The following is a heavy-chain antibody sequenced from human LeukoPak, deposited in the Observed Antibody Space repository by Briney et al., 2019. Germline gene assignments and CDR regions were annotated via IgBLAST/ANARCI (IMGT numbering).Heavy chain of an antibody. CDR2: IYYSGST. Sequence: PSETLSLTCTVSGGSISSGDYYWSWIRQPPGKGLEWIGYIYYSGSTNYNPSLKSRVTMSVDTSKNQFSLKLSSVTAADTAVYYCARDLGRDFSGHDAFDYWGQGTLVTVSS. J-gene: IGHJ4*02. CDR3: ARDLGRDFSGHDAFDY. D-gene: IGHD5-12*01. V-gene: IGHV4-30-4*01. CDR1: GGSISSGDYY.